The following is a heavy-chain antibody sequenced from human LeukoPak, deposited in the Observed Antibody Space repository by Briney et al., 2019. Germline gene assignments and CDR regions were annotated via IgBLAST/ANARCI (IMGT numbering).Heavy chain of an antibody. CDR3: ARDMNWRASLWYFDL. CDR2: INPNTGDT. J-gene: IGHJ2*01. Sequence: ASVKVSCKASGYTFIGYFMHWVRQAPGQGLEWMGWINPNTGDTNFAQKFQGRVTMTRDMSISTVSMELSSLRSDDTAVYYCARDMNWRASLWYFDLWGRGTLVTVSS. D-gene: IGHD3-16*01. CDR1: GYTFIGYF. V-gene: IGHV1-2*02.